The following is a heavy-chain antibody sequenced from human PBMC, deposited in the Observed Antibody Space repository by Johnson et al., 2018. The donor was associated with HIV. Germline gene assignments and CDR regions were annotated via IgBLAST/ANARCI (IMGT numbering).Heavy chain of an antibody. CDR1: EFTFSSYT. Sequence: VQLVESGGGLVQPGGSLRLSCAASEFTFSSYTMIWVRQAPGKGLEWVSGISGSGVSTYYADFVKGRFTISRDNSKNTLYLQMNSLRPEDDTAIYYCAKGDYYDRRGAFDIWCPGTMVTVSS. CDR2: ISGSGVST. J-gene: IGHJ3*02. D-gene: IGHD3-22*01. V-gene: IGHV3-23*04. CDR3: AKGDYYDRRGAFDI.